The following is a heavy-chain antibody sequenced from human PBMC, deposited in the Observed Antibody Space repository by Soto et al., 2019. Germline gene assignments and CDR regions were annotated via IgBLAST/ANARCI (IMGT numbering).Heavy chain of an antibody. CDR2: ISGSGGST. V-gene: IGHV3-23*01. Sequence: EVQLLESGGGLVQPGGSLRLSCAASGFTFSSYAMSWVRQAPGKGLEWVSAISGSGGSTYYADSVKGRFTISRDNSKNMMYLKMNSMRAEYTAIFYCDSGLGKQFWSLWGQGTLVTVSS. CDR1: GFTFSSYA. CDR3: DSGLGKQFWSL. D-gene: IGHD3-3*01. J-gene: IGHJ4*02.